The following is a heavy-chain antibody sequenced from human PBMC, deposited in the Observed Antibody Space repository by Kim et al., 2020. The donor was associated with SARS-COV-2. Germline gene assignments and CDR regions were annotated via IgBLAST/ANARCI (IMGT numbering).Heavy chain of an antibody. CDR2: IYSGGST. D-gene: IGHD2-2*03. V-gene: IGHV3-66*01. CDR3: ARERNGYAFDI. CDR1: GFTVSSNY. J-gene: IGHJ3*02. Sequence: GGSLRLSCAASGFTVSSNYMSWVRQAPGKGLEWVSVIYSGGSTYYADSVKGRFTISRDNSKNTLYLQMNSLRAEDTAVYYCARERNGYAFDIWGQGTMVTVSS.